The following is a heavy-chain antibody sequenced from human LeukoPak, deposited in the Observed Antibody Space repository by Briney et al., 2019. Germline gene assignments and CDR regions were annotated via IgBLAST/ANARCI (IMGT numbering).Heavy chain of an antibody. D-gene: IGHD5-18*01. J-gene: IGHJ5*02. CDR3: AKGAGGFSYYNWFDP. Sequence: SETLSLTCTVSGGSISSSPYYWGWIRQPPGKGLEWIGSIYYSGPTHYSPSLESRVTISVDTSKNQFSLKLASVTAADTAIYYCAKGAGGFSYYNWFDPWGQGTLVTVSS. CDR1: GGSISSSPYY. V-gene: IGHV4-39*07. CDR2: IYYSGPT.